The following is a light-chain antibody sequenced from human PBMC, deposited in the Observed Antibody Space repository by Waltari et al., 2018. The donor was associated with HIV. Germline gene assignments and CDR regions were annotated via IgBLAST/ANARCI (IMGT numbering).Light chain of an antibody. V-gene: IGKV4-1*01. Sequence: DIVMTQSPHSLALSLGERATINCKSSQSIFYSSRKGKDLAWYQQKPGQSPKLLIYWASSRASGVPDRFSGSGSRTDFTLSISSLQSEDVAVYFCQQYYSTPPTFGQGTRVEIK. CDR1: QSIFYSSRKGKD. J-gene: IGKJ1*01. CDR2: WAS. CDR3: QQYYSTPPT.